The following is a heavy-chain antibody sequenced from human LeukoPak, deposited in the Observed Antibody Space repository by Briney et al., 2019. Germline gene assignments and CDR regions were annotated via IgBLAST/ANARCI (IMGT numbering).Heavy chain of an antibody. D-gene: IGHD3-22*01. V-gene: IGHV3-23*01. CDR2: ISGSGGST. CDR3: AKEQYYDSSGYYYTESDY. Sequence: RAGGSLRLSCAASGFIFSSSWMSWVRQAPGKGLEWVSAISGSGGSTYYADSVKGRFTISRDNSKNTLYLQMNSLRAEDTAVYYCAKEQYYDSSGYYYTESDYWGQGTLVTVSS. CDR1: GFIFSSSW. J-gene: IGHJ4*02.